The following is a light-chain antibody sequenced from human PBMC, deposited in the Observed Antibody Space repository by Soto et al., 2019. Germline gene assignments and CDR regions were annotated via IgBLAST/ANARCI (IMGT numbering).Light chain of an antibody. CDR1: QSVSSN. CDR2: VAS. Sequence: EIVMTQSPATLSVSPGERATLSCRASQSVSSNLACYQQKPGQTPKLLIYVASTRDTGNPARFSGSGSVNEFTLTISSLQSEDFAVYYCQQYNVWLLTFVRGTKVEFK. CDR3: QQYNVWLLT. J-gene: IGKJ4*01. V-gene: IGKV3-15*01.